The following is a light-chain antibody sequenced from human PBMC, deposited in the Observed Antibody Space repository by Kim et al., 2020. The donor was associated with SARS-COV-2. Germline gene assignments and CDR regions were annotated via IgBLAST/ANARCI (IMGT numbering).Light chain of an antibody. V-gene: IGLV3-19*01. CDR2: GKN. Sequence: SSELTQDPAVSVALGQTVRITCQGDSLRSYYASWYQQKPGQAPVLVIYGKNNRPSGIPDRFSGTSPGHTASLTITGAQAEDEADYYCNSRDSSGNHLVFG. CDR3: NSRDSSGNHLV. CDR1: SLRSYY. J-gene: IGLJ2*01.